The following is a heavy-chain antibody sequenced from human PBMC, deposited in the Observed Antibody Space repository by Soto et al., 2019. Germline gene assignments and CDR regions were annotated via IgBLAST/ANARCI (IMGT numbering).Heavy chain of an antibody. V-gene: IGHV3-23*01. Sequence: GSLRLSCAASGFTFSNYAMSWVRQAPGKGLEWVSGIGSSGGSTYYADSAKGRFTISRDISKKTLYLQMNSLRAEDTAVYYCARAKYSENYRYYYYGMDVWGQGTTVTVSS. D-gene: IGHD5-12*01. J-gene: IGHJ6*02. CDR3: ARAKYSENYRYYYYGMDV. CDR1: GFTFSNYA. CDR2: IGSSGGST.